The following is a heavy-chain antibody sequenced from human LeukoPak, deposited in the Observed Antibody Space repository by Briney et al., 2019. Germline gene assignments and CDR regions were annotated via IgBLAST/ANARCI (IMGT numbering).Heavy chain of an antibody. Sequence: ASVKVSCKASGYTFTSYGISWVRQAPGQGLEWMGWISAYNGNTNYAQKLQGRVTMTTDTSTNTAYMELRSLRSDDTAVYYCARHGSGSYYNLPTDYWGQGTLVTVSS. D-gene: IGHD3-10*01. CDR2: ISAYNGNT. CDR1: GYTFTSYG. V-gene: IGHV1-18*01. CDR3: ARHGSGSYYNLPTDY. J-gene: IGHJ4*02.